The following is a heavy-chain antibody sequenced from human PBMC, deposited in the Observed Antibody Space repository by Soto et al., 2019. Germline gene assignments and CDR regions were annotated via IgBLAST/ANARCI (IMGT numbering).Heavy chain of an antibody. Sequence: ASETLSLTCSVSGASISSYYWNWVRQPPGKGLEWIGYFYKTGTTNSHPSLKSRVTISVDTSKNQFSLKLSSVTAADTAVYYCARVWKDYYYYGMDVWGQGTTVTVSS. CDR2: FYKTGTT. CDR1: GASISSYY. J-gene: IGHJ6*02. V-gene: IGHV4-59*01. D-gene: IGHD1-1*01. CDR3: ARVWKDYYYYGMDV.